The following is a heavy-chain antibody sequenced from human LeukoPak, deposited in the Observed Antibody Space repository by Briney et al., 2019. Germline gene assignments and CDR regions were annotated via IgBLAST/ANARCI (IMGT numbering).Heavy chain of an antibody. CDR1: GYTFTSYG. D-gene: IGHD3-22*01. V-gene: IGHV7-4-1*02. Sequence: ASVKVSCKASGYTFTSYGISWVRQAPGQGLEWMGWINTNTGNPTYAQGFTGRFVFSLDTSVSTAYLQISSLKAEDTAVYYCARKYLYDSSAYYNTPFDYWGQGTLVTVSS. CDR3: ARKYLYDSSAYYNTPFDY. J-gene: IGHJ4*02. CDR2: INTNTGNP.